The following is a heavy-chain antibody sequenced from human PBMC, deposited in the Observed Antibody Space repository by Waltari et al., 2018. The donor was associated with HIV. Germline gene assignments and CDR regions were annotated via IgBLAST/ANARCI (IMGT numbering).Heavy chain of an antibody. D-gene: IGHD6-19*01. V-gene: IGHV1-2*02. CDR1: GYTFTGYY. CDR3: ARDWQQWLVRGGAFDI. J-gene: IGHJ3*02. Sequence: QVQLVQSGAEVKKPGASVKVSCKASGYTFTGYYMHWVGRAPGQGLEWMGWINPNSVGTNYAQKFQGRVTMTRDTSISTAYMELSRLRSDDTAVYYCARDWQQWLVRGGAFDIWGQGTMVTVSS. CDR2: INPNSVGT.